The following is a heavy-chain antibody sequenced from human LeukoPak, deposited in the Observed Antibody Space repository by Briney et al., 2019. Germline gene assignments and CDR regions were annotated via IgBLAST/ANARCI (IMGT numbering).Heavy chain of an antibody. CDR3: ARGRSVIADY. V-gene: IGHV3-23*01. CDR1: GFTFTTYA. J-gene: IGHJ4*02. Sequence: GGSLRLSCAASGFTFTTYAMSWVRQAPGKGLEWVSAISGSGGSTYYADSVKGRFTISRDNSKNTLYLQMNSLRAEDTAVYYCARGRSVIADYWGQGTLVTVSS. CDR2: ISGSGGST. D-gene: IGHD6-13*01.